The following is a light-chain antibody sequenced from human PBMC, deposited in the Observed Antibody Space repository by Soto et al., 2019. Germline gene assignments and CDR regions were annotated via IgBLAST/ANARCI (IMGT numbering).Light chain of an antibody. J-gene: IGKJ1*01. CDR1: ENVRTL. CDR3: QQHSHWPPWT. Sequence: EVVLTQSPATLFLSPGERATLSCRASENVRTLVDWYQQKPGQAPRLLIYGASHRATSIPARLSGSGSGTDFTLSISNPEPEDFAVYYGQQHSHWPPWTFGQGTRVEIQ. V-gene: IGKV3-11*01. CDR2: GAS.